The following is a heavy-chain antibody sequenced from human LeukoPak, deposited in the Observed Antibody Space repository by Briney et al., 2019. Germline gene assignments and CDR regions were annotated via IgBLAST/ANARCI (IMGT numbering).Heavy chain of an antibody. Sequence: SETLSLTCTVSGGSISSSSYYWGWIRQPPGKGLEWIGSIYYSGSTYYNPSLKSRVTISVDTSKNLFSLKLSSVTAADTAVYYCARQDILTGYYNDYWGQGTLVTVSS. V-gene: IGHV4-39*01. CDR2: IYYSGST. CDR1: GGSISSSSYY. D-gene: IGHD3-9*01. J-gene: IGHJ4*02. CDR3: ARQDILTGYYNDY.